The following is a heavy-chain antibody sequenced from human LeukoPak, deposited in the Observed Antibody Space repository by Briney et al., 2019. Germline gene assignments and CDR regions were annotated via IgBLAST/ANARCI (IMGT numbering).Heavy chain of an antibody. J-gene: IGHJ4*02. CDR2: ISSSSSYI. CDR1: GFTFSSYS. V-gene: IGHV3-21*01. Sequence: GGSLRLSCAASGFTFSSYSMNWVRQAPGKGLEWVSSISSSSSYIYYADSVKGRFTISRDNAKNSLYLQMNSLRAEDTAVYYCARDIYDYVTLGFDYWGLGALVTVSS. D-gene: IGHD3-16*01. CDR3: ARDIYDYVTLGFDY.